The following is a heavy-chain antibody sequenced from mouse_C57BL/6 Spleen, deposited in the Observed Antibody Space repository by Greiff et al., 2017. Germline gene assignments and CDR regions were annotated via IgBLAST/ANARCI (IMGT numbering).Heavy chain of an antibody. J-gene: IGHJ2*01. CDR1: GYTFTDYN. D-gene: IGHD1-1*01. CDR2: INPNNGGT. Sequence: EVQLMESGPELVKPGASVKMSCKASGYTFTDYNMHWVKQSHGKSLEWIGYINPNNGGTSYNQKFKGKATLTVNKSSSTAYMELRSLTSEDSAVYYCAKIYYYGSSYGYWGQGTTLTVSS. CDR3: AKIYYYGSSYGY. V-gene: IGHV1-22*01.